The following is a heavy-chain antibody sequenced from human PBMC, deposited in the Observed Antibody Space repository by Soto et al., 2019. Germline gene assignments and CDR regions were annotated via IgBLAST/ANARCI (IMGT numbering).Heavy chain of an antibody. CDR3: ARDPGGCTGGSCYSWYFDY. CDR1: GFTFSSHA. J-gene: IGHJ4*02. CDR2: ISSSSSTI. Sequence: GGSLRLSCAASGFTFSSHAMSWVRQAPGKGLEWVSYISSSSSTIYYADSVKGRFIISRDNAKNSLYLQMNSLRAEDTAVYYCARDPGGCTGGSCYSWYFDYWGEGTLVTVSS. D-gene: IGHD2-15*01. V-gene: IGHV3-48*01.